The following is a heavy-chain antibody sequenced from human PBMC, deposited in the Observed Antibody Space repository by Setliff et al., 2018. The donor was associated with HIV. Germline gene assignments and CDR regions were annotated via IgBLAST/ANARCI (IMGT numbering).Heavy chain of an antibody. D-gene: IGHD2-21*02. J-gene: IGHJ4*02. CDR2: ISSNTDNI. CDR3: AKDRVAYCSTDCYPFGY. V-gene: IGHV3-43*02. Sequence: GGSLRLSCAASGFTFNAYAMHWVRQPPGKGLEWVSGISSNTDNIYYADSVKGRFIVSRDNSKNFLFLQMDSLTTEDSGFYFCAKDRVAYCSTDCYPFGYWGQGTLVTVSS. CDR1: GFTFNAYA.